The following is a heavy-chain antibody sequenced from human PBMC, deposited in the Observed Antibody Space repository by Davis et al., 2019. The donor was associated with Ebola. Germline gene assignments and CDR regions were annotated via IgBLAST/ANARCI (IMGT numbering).Heavy chain of an antibody. V-gene: IGHV3-23*01. J-gene: IGHJ4*02. CDR2: ISGSGGST. CDR3: ARQALYGGNTFGDY. Sequence: GGSLRLSCAASGFTFSSYAMSWVRQAPGKGLEWVSAISGSGGSTYYADSVKGRFTISRHNSKNTLYLQMNSLRAEDTAVYYCARQALYGGNTFGDYWGRGTLVTVSS. D-gene: IGHD4-23*01. CDR1: GFTFSSYA.